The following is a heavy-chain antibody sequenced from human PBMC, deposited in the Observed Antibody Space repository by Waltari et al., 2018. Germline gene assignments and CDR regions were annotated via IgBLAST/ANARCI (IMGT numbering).Heavy chain of an antibody. CDR1: AGTFSSYA. J-gene: IGHJ4*02. CDR2: IIPIFGKA. CDR3: ARGGYFDY. Sequence: QVQLVQSGAEVKKPGSSVKVSCKASAGTFSSYAISWGGQAPGQGLEGMGGIIPIFGKANYAKKVQGRVTITADETTSTAYMELSSLRSEDTAVYYCARGGYFDYWGQGTLVTVSS. V-gene: IGHV1-69*13.